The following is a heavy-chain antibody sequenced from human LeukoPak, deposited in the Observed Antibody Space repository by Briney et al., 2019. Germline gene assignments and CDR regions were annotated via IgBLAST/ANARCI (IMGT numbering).Heavy chain of an antibody. Sequence: GGSLRLSCAASGFTFSSYAMSWVRQAPGKGLEWVSVISGSGDNTYYADSVKGRFTISRDNSKNTLYLQMNSLRAEDTAVYYCAKVTGRSAPFDYWGQGTLVTVSA. CDR3: AKVTGRSAPFDY. CDR1: GFTFSSYA. D-gene: IGHD6-6*01. CDR2: ISGSGDNT. V-gene: IGHV3-23*01. J-gene: IGHJ4*02.